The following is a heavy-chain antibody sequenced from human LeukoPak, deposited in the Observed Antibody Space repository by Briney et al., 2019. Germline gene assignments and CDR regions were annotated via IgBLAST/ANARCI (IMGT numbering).Heavy chain of an antibody. CDR3: ARVSSPLQYNWFDP. J-gene: IGHJ5*02. V-gene: IGHV1-2*06. CDR2: INPNSGGT. D-gene: IGHD6-6*01. Sequence: GSSVKVSCKASGGTFSSYAISWVRQAPGQGLEWMGRINPNSGGTNYARKFQGRVTMTRDTSITTAYMELSGLRSDDTAVYSCARVSSPLQYNWFDPWGQGTLVTVSS. CDR1: GGTFSSYA.